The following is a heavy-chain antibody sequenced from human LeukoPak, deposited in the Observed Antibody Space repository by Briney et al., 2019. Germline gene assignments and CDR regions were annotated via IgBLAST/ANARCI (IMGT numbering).Heavy chain of an antibody. CDR3: ARNDVTTVTTASDY. Sequence: SETLSLTCAVCGGSFSGYYWSWIRQPPGKGLEWIGEINHSGSTNYNPSLKSRVTISVDTSKNQFSLKLSSVTAADTAVYYCARNDVTTVTTASDYWGQGTLVTVSS. J-gene: IGHJ4*02. CDR1: GGSFSGYY. CDR2: INHSGST. D-gene: IGHD4-17*01. V-gene: IGHV4-34*01.